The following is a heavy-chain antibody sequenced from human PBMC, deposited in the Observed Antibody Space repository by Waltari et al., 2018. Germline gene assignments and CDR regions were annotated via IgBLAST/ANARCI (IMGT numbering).Heavy chain of an antibody. CDR3: ARDRDYDFWSGYLRYYYYYGMDV. CDR1: GFTFSSYS. Sequence: EVQLVESGGGLVQPGGSLRLSCAASGFTFSSYSLTWVRQAPGKGLEWVSYISSSSSTIYYADSVKGRFTISRDNAKNSLYLQMNSLRAEDTAVYYCARDRDYDFWSGYLRYYYYYGMDVWGQGTTVTVSS. V-gene: IGHV3-48*01. CDR2: ISSSSSTI. J-gene: IGHJ6*02. D-gene: IGHD3-3*01.